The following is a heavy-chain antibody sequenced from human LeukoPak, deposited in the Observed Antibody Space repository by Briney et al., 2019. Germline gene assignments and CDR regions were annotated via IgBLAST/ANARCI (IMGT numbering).Heavy chain of an antibody. D-gene: IGHD6-13*01. CDR2: ISSSSSYI. V-gene: IGHV3-21*01. CDR1: GFTFSSYS. Sequence: GGSLRLSCAASGFTFSSYSMNWVRQAPGKGLEWVSSISSSSSYIYYADSVKGRFTISRDNAKNSLYLQMNSLRAEDTAVYYCARDIYSSSWYKEYFQHWGQGTLVTVSS. J-gene: IGHJ1*01. CDR3: ARDIYSSSWYKEYFQH.